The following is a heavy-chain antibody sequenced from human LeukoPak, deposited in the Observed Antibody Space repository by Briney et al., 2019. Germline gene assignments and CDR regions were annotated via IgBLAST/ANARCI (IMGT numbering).Heavy chain of an antibody. J-gene: IGHJ5*02. CDR2: IKQDGSEK. V-gene: IGHV3-7*01. Sequence: GGSLRLSCAASGFTFSSYWMSWVRQAPGKGLEWVANIKQDGSEKYYVDSVKGLFTISRDNAKNSLYLQMNSLRAEDTAVYYCARDNSGYDLNWFDPWGQGTLVTVSS. CDR3: ARDNSGYDLNWFDP. D-gene: IGHD5-12*01. CDR1: GFTFSSYW.